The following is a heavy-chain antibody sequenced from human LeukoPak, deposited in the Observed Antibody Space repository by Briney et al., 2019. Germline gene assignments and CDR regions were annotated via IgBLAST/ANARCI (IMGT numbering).Heavy chain of an antibody. J-gene: IGHJ3*02. D-gene: IGHD2-21*02. Sequence: SETLSLTCTVSGGSISSYYWSWIRQPPGKGLEWIGYIYYSGSTNYNPSLKSRVTISVDTSKNQFSLKLSSVTAADTAVYYCARMVTAISPSDAFDIWGQGTMVTVSS. V-gene: IGHV4-59*01. CDR2: IYYSGST. CDR3: ARMVTAISPSDAFDI. CDR1: GGSISSYY.